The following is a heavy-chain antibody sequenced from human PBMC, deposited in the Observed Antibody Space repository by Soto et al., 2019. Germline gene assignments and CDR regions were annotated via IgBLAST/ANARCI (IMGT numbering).Heavy chain of an antibody. V-gene: IGHV3-23*01. J-gene: IGHJ4*02. CDR3: GKVGDCGGACYWDH. CDR2: ISDSGDST. Sequence: EVQLLESGGGLVQPGGSLRLSCAASGFTVSAYGMSWVRQAPGKGLEWVSGISDSGDSTSYADSVKGRFTISKANSKNTLSLQMNSLRAEDTAVYYCGKVGDCGGACYWDHWGQGTLVSVSS. D-gene: IGHD2-21*02. CDR1: GFTVSAYG.